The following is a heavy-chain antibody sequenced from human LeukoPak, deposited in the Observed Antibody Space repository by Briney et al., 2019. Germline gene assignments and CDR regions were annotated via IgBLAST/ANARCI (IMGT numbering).Heavy chain of an antibody. CDR3: ARVGWIWQPFSGMDV. CDR2: IWYDGSNK. J-gene: IGHJ6*02. D-gene: IGHD6-19*01. Sequence: GGSLRLSCAASGFTFSSYGMHWVRQAPGKGLEWVAVIWYDGSNKYYADSVKGRFTISRDNSKNTLYLQMNSLRAEDTAVYYCARVGWIWQPFSGMDVWGQGTTVTVSS. V-gene: IGHV3-33*01. CDR1: GFTFSSYG.